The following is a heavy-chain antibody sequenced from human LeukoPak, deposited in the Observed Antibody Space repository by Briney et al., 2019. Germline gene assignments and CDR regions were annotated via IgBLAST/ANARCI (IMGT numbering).Heavy chain of an antibody. CDR1: GFTFTRYD. Sequence: ASVKVSCKASGFTFTRYDTNWVRQASGQGLEWMGWMNPNNGNTGYAQKFQGRVTMTRDTYTSTAYMELRGLRPEDTAVYYCVRDAEGAGISVNFWFDPWGQGTLVTVSS. J-gene: IGHJ5*02. V-gene: IGHV1-8*01. CDR2: MNPNNGNT. D-gene: IGHD1-14*01. CDR3: VRDAEGAGISVNFWFDP.